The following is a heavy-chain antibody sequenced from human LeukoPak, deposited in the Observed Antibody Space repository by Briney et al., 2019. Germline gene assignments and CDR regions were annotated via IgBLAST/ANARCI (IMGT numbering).Heavy chain of an antibody. Sequence: SVKVSCKASGGTFSSYAISWVRQAPGQGLEWMGGIIPIFGTANYAQKFQGRVTITADKSTSTAYMELSSLRSEDTAVYYCARSGSGSYSGPFDYWGQGTLVTVSS. J-gene: IGHJ4*02. CDR1: GGTFSSYA. CDR2: IIPIFGTA. CDR3: ARSGSGSYSGPFDY. V-gene: IGHV1-69*06. D-gene: IGHD1-26*01.